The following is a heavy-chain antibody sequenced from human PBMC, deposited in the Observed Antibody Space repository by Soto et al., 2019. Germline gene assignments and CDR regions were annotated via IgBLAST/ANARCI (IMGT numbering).Heavy chain of an antibody. CDR1: GFIVTSYY. CDR3: ARERFLEWLHNFYYYGMDV. Sequence: QVQLVQSGAEVKKPGASVNISCKASGFIVTSYYMHWVRQAPGQGLEWMGMINPSSGSTNYAQKFQGRVTMTRDTSTTTVYMELSRLRSEDTAVYYCARERFLEWLHNFYYYGMDVWGQGTTVTVSS. J-gene: IGHJ6*02. D-gene: IGHD3-3*01. CDR2: INPSSGST. V-gene: IGHV1-46*01.